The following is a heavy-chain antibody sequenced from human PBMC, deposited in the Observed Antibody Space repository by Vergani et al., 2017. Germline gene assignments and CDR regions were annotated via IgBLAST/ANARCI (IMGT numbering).Heavy chain of an antibody. CDR1: GFTFSSYA. CDR2: ISYDGSNK. D-gene: IGHD2-15*01. J-gene: IGHJ3*02. V-gene: IGHV3-30*01. Sequence: QVQLVESGGGVVQPGRSLRLSCAASGFTFSSYAMHWVRQAPGKWLEWVAVISYDGSNKYYADSVKGRFTISRDNSKNTLYLQMNSLRAEDTAVYYCAREEDIVVVVAATPGAFDIWGQGTMVTVSS. CDR3: AREEDIVVVVAATPGAFDI.